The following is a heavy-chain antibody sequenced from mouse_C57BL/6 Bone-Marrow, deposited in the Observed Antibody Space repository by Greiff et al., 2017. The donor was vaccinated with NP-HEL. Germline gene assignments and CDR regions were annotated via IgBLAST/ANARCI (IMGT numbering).Heavy chain of an antibody. Sequence: QVQLQQSGPELVKPGASVKISCKASGYAFSSSWMNWVKQRPGKGLEWIGRIYPGDGDTNYNGKFKGKATLTADKSSSTAYMQLSSLTSEDSAVYFCARPNLGGAMDYWGKGTSVTVSS. CDR2: IYPGDGDT. V-gene: IGHV1-82*01. CDR3: ARPNLGGAMDY. J-gene: IGHJ4*01. CDR1: GYAFSSSW.